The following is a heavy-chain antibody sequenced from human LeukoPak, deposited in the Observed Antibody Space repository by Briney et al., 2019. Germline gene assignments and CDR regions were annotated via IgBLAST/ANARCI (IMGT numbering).Heavy chain of an antibody. V-gene: IGHV4-34*01. J-gene: IGHJ4*02. CDR2: INHSGSA. Sequence: SETLSLTCAVYGGSFRGYYWSWIRQPPGKGLEWIGEINHSGSANYNPSLKSRVTISVDTSKNQFSLKLSSVTAADTAVYSCARGRYGDYERYFDYWGQGTLVTVSS. CDR1: GGSFRGYY. CDR3: ARGRYGDYERYFDY. D-gene: IGHD4-17*01.